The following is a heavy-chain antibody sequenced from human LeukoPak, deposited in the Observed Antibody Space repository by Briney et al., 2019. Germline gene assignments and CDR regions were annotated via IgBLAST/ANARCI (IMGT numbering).Heavy chain of an antibody. D-gene: IGHD2-2*01. CDR2: ISWNSGSI. Sequence: GGSLRLSCAASGFTFDDYAMHWVRQAPGKGLEWVSGISWNSGSIGYADSVKGRFTISRDNAKNSLYLQMNSLRAEDTALYYCAKGSQYQLLSDFDYWGQGTLVTVSS. J-gene: IGHJ4*02. CDR1: GFTFDDYA. CDR3: AKGSQYQLLSDFDY. V-gene: IGHV3-9*01.